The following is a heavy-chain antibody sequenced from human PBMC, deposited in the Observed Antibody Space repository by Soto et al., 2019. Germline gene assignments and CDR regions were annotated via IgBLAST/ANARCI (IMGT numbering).Heavy chain of an antibody. CDR1: GGTFSSYA. V-gene: IGHV1-69*01. D-gene: IGHD5-18*01. Sequence: QVQLVQSGAEVKKPGSSVKVSCKASGGTFSSYAISWVRQAPGQGLEWMGGIIPIFGTANYAQKFQGRVMMTADESTSTAYMELSSLRSEDTAGYYCARGQDTAMVTPYYYYYGMDVWGQGTTVTVSS. CDR2: IIPIFGTA. J-gene: IGHJ6*02. CDR3: ARGQDTAMVTPYYYYYGMDV.